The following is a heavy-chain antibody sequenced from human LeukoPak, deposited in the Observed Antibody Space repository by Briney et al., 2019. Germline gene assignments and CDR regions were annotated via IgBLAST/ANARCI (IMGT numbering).Heavy chain of an antibody. J-gene: IGHJ3*02. D-gene: IGHD1-26*01. Sequence: GGSLRLSCAASGSTFSSYAMSWVRQAPGKGLEWVSVISGSGGSTFYADSVKGRFTISRDNSKNTLYLQMNSLRAEDTAVYYCARAGEGLLAYSFDIWGQGTMVTVSS. CDR3: ARAGEGLLAYSFDI. CDR2: ISGSGGST. CDR1: GSTFSSYA. V-gene: IGHV3-23*01.